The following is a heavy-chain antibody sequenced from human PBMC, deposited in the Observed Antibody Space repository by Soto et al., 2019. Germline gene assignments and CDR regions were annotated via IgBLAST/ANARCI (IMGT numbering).Heavy chain of an antibody. V-gene: IGHV1-18*01. Sequence: APGQGLEWMGWISAHNGNTDYAQKLQGRVTVTRDTSTSPAYMELRSLRSDDTAVYYCARGRYGDYWGQGALVTVSS. CDR2: ISAHNGNT. D-gene: IGHD1-1*01. J-gene: IGHJ4*02. CDR3: ARGRYGDY.